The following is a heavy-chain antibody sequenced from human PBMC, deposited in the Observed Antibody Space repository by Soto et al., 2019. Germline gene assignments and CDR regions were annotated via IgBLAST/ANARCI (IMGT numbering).Heavy chain of an antibody. CDR1: RYTFTRNS. Sequence: TPAEVPSKAPRYTFTRNSLNWARHAQGQRLEWMGWINPENGETNYSQKFQDRVTMTEDTSTDTAYMELSSLRSEDTAVYYCATVAVVAATSHDAFDIWGQGTMVTVSS. D-gene: IGHD2-15*01. J-gene: IGHJ3*02. CDR3: ATVAVVAATSHDAFDI. V-gene: IGHV1-24*01. CDR2: INPENGET.